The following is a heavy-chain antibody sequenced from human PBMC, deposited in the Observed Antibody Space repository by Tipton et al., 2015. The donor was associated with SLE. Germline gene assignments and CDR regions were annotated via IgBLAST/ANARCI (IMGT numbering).Heavy chain of an antibody. V-gene: IGHV4-34*01. CDR3: ARGATYYDFWSGYYTPLDY. J-gene: IGHJ4*02. D-gene: IGHD3-3*01. CDR1: GGSFSGYY. CDR2: INHSGST. Sequence: TLSLTCAVYGGSFSGYYWSWIRQPPGKGLEWIGEINHSGSTNYNPSLKSRVTISVDTSKNQFSLKLSSVTAADTAVYYCARGATYYDFWSGYYTPLDYWGQGTLVTVSS.